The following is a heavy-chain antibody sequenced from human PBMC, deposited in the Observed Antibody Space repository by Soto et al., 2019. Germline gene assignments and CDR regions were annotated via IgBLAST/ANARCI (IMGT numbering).Heavy chain of an antibody. V-gene: IGHV3-30*18. Sequence: PGGSLRLSCAASGFTFSSYGMHWVRQAPGKGLEWVAVISYDGSNKYYADSVKGRFTISRDNSKNTLYLQMNSLRAEDTAVYYCAKDATYYDFWSGYLKSYYGMDVWGQGTTVTVS. J-gene: IGHJ6*02. CDR1: GFTFSSYG. D-gene: IGHD3-3*01. CDR3: AKDATYYDFWSGYLKSYYGMDV. CDR2: ISYDGSNK.